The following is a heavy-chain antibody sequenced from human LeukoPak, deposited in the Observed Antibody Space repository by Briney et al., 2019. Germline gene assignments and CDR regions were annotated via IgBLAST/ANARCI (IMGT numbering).Heavy chain of an antibody. J-gene: IGHJ4*02. CDR1: GGSVSSGSYY. CDR3: ARAPSTYFYGLGTYSNYFDY. Sequence: SETLSLTCTVSGGSVSSGSYYWSWIRQPPGKGLEWIGYIYYSGSTNYNPSLKSRFTISAYTSKHQFSLKLSSVTAADTAVYYCARAPSTYFYGLGTYSNYFDYWGQGTLVTVSS. V-gene: IGHV4-61*01. D-gene: IGHD3-10*01. CDR2: IYYSGST.